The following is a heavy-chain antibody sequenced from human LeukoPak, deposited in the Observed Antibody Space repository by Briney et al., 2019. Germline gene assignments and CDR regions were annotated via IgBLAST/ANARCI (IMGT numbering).Heavy chain of an antibody. D-gene: IGHD3-22*01. CDR2: ISSSSSYI. V-gene: IGHV3-21*01. J-gene: IGHJ5*02. CDR1: GFTFSRFS. CDR3: AREGGYYDSSGYYSYPPLFDP. Sequence: GGSLRLSCAASGFTFSRFSMNWVRQAPGKGLEWVSSISSSSSYIYYADSVKGRFTISRDNAKNSLYLQMNSLRAEDTAVYYCAREGGYYDSSGYYSYPPLFDPWGQGTLVTVSS.